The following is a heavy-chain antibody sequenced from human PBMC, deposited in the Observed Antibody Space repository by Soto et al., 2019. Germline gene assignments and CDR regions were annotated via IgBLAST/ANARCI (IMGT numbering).Heavy chain of an antibody. J-gene: IGHJ5*01. CDR2: TYYRSRWQT. CDR1: GDSVSSNDAT. V-gene: IGHV6-1*01. CDR3: ARLIGNSWLDS. Sequence: QVQLQQSGPGLVKPSQTLSLTCAISGDSVSSNDATWDWIRQSPSRGLEWLGRTYYRSRWQTDLAISVKSRISINPETSNNQVSLQLNSVNPDDTAVYYCARLIGNSWLDSWGQEPWSPSPQ. D-gene: IGHD3-16*01.